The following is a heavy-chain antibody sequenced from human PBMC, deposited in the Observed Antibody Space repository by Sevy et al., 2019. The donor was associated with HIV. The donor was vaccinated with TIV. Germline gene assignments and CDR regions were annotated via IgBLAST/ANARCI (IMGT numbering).Heavy chain of an antibody. V-gene: IGHV1-18*04. J-gene: IGHJ4*02. CDR2: ISAYNGNT. D-gene: IGHD3-16*02. CDR1: GYTFTSYG. Sequence: ASVKVSCKASGYTFTSYGISWVRQAPGQGLEWMGWISAYNGNTNYAQKLQGRVTMSTDTSTSTAYMELRSLSSDDTAVYYCARVGDYVWGSYRMGSYFDYWGQGTLVTVSS. CDR3: ARVGDYVWGSYRMGSYFDY.